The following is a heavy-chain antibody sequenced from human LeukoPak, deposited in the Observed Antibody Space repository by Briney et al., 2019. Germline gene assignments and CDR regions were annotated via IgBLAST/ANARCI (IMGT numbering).Heavy chain of an antibody. Sequence: SETLSLTCTVSGGSISSYYWSWIRQPPGKGLEWIGYIYYSGSTNYNPSLKSRVTISVDTSKNQFSLKLSSVTAADTAVYYCAREGTAVAGDAFDIWGQGTMVTVSS. CDR3: AREGTAVAGDAFDI. V-gene: IGHV4-59*01. J-gene: IGHJ3*02. D-gene: IGHD6-19*01. CDR1: GGSISSYY. CDR2: IYYSGST.